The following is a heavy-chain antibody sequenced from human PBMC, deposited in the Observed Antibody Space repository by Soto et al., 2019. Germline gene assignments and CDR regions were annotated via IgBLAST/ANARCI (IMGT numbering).Heavy chain of an antibody. V-gene: IGHV4-34*01. CDR1: GGSFSGYY. D-gene: IGHD3-3*01. CDR3: ARGRIRFLEWTAPGGWFDP. J-gene: IGHJ5*02. CDR2: INHSGST. Sequence: PSETLSLTCAVYGGSFSGYYLSWIRQPPGKGLEWIGEINHSGSTNYNPSLKSRVTISVDTSKNQFSLKLSSVTAADTAVYYCARGRIRFLEWTAPGGWFDPWGQGTLVTVSS.